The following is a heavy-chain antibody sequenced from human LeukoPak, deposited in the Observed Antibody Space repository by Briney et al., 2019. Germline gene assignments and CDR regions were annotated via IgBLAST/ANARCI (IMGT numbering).Heavy chain of an antibody. V-gene: IGHV3-21*01. D-gene: IGHD2-2*01. CDR1: GFTFSTYS. J-gene: IGHJ4*02. CDR2: ISSTSTYI. Sequence: PEGSLRLSCAASGFTFSTYSMNWVRQAPGKGLEWVSSISSTSTYIYYADSVKGRFTISRDNAKNSLYLQMNTLRAEDTAVYYCARLPAGSYCSSTTCYGSYYFDYWGQGTLVTVSS. CDR3: ARLPAGSYCSSTTCYGSYYFDY.